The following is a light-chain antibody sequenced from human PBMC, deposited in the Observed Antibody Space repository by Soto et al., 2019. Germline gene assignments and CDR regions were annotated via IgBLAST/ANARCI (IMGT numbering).Light chain of an antibody. CDR1: QSLGGF. V-gene: IGKV1-39*01. CDR3: QQSYSTPQT. Sequence: DIQMTQSPSSLSASVGDRVTITCRASQSLGGFLNWYQQKPGKAPKLLIYAASSLQSGVPSRFSGSGSGTDVTLTISSLQAEDCETYDCQQSYSTPQTFGQGTKVDIK. CDR2: AAS. J-gene: IGKJ1*01.